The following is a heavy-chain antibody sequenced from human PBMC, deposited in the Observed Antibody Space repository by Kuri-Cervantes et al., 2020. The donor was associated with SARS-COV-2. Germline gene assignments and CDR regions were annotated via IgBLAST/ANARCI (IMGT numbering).Heavy chain of an antibody. D-gene: IGHD3-3*01. Sequence: ASVKVSCKASGYTFTSYYMHWVRQAPGQGLEWMGWISVYNGNTNYAQKLQGRVIMTTDTSTSTAYMELRSLRSGDTAVYYCARLSLYYDFWSGYLHWGQGTPVTVSS. V-gene: IGHV1-18*04. CDR1: GYTFTSYY. J-gene: IGHJ4*02. CDR3: ARLSLYYDFWSGYLH. CDR2: ISVYNGNT.